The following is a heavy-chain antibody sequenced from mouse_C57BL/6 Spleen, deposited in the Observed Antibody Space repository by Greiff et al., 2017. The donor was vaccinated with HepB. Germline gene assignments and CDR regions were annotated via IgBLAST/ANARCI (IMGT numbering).Heavy chain of an antibody. CDR1: GFTFTDYY. J-gene: IGHJ3*01. CDR3: ARWGYGSSYVGWFAY. CDR2: IRNKANGYTT. D-gene: IGHD1-1*01. V-gene: IGHV7-3*01. Sequence: EVKVVESGGGLVQPGGSLSLSCAASGFTFTDYYMSWVRQPPGKALEWLGFIRNKANGYTTEYSASVKGRFTISRDNSQSILYLQMNALRAEDSATYYCARWGYGSSYVGWFAYWGQGTLVTVSA.